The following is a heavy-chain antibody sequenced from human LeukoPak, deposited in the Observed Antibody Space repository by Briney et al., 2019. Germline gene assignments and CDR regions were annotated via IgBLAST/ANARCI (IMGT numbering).Heavy chain of an antibody. V-gene: IGHV4-4*02. Sequence: PSGTLSLTCAVSGGSIRSTMWWSWVRQPPGKELEWIGEIYHNGNTNYNPSLKSRVTISVDTSKNQFSLKLSSVTAADTAVYYCARKYGYSSGWYYYYYMDVWGKGTTVTISS. CDR1: GGSIRSTMW. CDR3: ARKYGYSSGWYYYYYMDV. CDR2: IYHNGNT. J-gene: IGHJ6*03. D-gene: IGHD6-19*01.